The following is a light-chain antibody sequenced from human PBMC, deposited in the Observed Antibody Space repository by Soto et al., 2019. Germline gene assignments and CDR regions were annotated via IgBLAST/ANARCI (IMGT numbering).Light chain of an antibody. Sequence: EIVLTQSPATLSLSPGERATLSCRASQSVSSYLAWYQQKPGQAPRLLIYDASNRATGIPARFSGSGSGTDFTLTISSLEPEDFAVYYFQQRSNWLRIIFGQGTRLEIK. J-gene: IGKJ5*01. CDR2: DAS. CDR1: QSVSSY. CDR3: QQRSNWLRII. V-gene: IGKV3-11*01.